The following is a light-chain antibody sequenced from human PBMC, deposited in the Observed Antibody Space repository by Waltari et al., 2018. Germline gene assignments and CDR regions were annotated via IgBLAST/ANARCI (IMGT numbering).Light chain of an antibody. CDR2: KAN. Sequence: QTVVTQEPSLSVSPGGPVTPPCALCSGHISTPSFAPWYQQTPGQAPRTLVYKANARSSGVPDRFSGSILGNTAALTITGAQADDESDYYCALYMGSGIWVFGGGTRLTVL. CDR3: ALYMGSGIWV. J-gene: IGLJ3*02. CDR1: SGHISTPSF. V-gene: IGLV8-61*01.